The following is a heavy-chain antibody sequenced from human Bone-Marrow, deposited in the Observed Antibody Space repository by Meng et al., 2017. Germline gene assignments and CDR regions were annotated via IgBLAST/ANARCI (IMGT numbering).Heavy chain of an antibody. CDR2: IYYSGST. V-gene: IGHV4-31*01. CDR3: ARVGYSGSRVTSYYFDY. D-gene: IGHD1-26*01. J-gene: IGHJ4*02. CDR1: GGSISSGGYY. Sequence: GPLPEAGPGLVKPSQTLSLTCTVSGGSISSGGYYWSWIRQHPGKGLEWIGYIYYSGSTYYNPSLKSLVTISVDTSKNQFSLKLSSVTAADTAVYYCARVGYSGSRVTSYYFDYWGQGTLVTVSS.